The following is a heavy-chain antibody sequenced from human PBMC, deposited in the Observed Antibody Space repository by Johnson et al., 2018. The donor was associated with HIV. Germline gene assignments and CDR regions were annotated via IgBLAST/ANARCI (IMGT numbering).Heavy chain of an antibody. CDR3: AKVRGGPPGAFDI. Sequence: QMLLVESGGGVVQPGRSLRLSCAASGFTFSSYAMHWVRQAPGKGLEWVAVISYDGSNKYYADSVKGRFTISRDNSKNKLCLQMNSLRVEDTAVYYCAKVRGGPPGAFDIWGQGTVVTVSS. V-gene: IGHV3-30*14. CDR1: GFTFSSYA. D-gene: IGHD3-10*01. J-gene: IGHJ3*02. CDR2: ISYDGSNK.